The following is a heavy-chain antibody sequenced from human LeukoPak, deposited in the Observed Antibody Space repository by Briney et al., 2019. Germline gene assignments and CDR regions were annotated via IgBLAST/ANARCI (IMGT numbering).Heavy chain of an antibody. V-gene: IGHV3-23*01. D-gene: IGHD2-2*01. CDR3: AKEDTAGSTGSADY. CDR2: ISGSGDST. J-gene: IGHJ4*02. CDR1: GFTFSSYA. Sequence: GGCLRLSCAASGFTFSSYAMSWVRQAPGKGLEWVSVISGSGDSTYYADSVKGRFTISRDNSKNTLYLHMNSLRAEDTAVYFCAKEDTAGSTGSADYWGQGTLVTVSS.